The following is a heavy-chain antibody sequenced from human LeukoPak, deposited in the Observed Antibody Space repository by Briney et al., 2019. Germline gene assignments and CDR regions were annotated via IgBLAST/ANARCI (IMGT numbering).Heavy chain of an antibody. CDR2: IYYSGST. CDR1: GGSISSYY. CDR3: GQSAVGHYYYYYMDV. D-gene: IGHD2/OR15-2a*01. J-gene: IGHJ6*03. Sequence: TSETLSLTCTVSGGSISSYYWSWIRQPPGKGPEWIGYIYYSGSTNYNPSLKSRVTISVDTSKNQFSLKLSSVTAADTAVYYCGQSAVGHYYYYYMDVWGKGTTVTVSS. V-gene: IGHV4-59*01.